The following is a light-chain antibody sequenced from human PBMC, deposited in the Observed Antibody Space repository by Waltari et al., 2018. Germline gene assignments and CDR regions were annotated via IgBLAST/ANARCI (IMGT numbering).Light chain of an antibody. CDR1: SSNIGTNL. V-gene: IGLV1-44*01. Sequence: QSALTQPPSASGTPGQRVTISCSGSSSNIGTNLVNWYQQLPGKAPKLLVYRNDQRPSGVPDQFSGSKSGTSASLAISGLQSEDEADYYCAAWDDSLSGHWVFGGGTKVTVL. CDR2: RND. J-gene: IGLJ2*01. CDR3: AAWDDSLSGHWV.